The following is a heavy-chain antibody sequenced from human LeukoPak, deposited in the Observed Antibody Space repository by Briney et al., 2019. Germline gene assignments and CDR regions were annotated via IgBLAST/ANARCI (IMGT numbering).Heavy chain of an antibody. Sequence: GGSLRLSCAASGFTVNSQYMSWVRQAPGMGLEWVSVIYSGGSTYYADSVKGRFTISRDNSKNTLYLQMNSLGAEDTAVYFCARVYCSGGSCYPGYWGQGTLVTVSS. CDR3: ARVYCSGGSCYPGY. CDR2: IYSGGST. D-gene: IGHD2-15*01. J-gene: IGHJ4*02. CDR1: GFTVNSQY. V-gene: IGHV3-53*01.